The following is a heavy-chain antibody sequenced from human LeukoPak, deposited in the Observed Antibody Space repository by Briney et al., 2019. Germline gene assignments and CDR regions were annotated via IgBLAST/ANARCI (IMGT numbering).Heavy chain of an antibody. CDR2: INPSGGST. CDR1: GGTFSSYA. CDR3: ARGHLGP. J-gene: IGHJ5*02. V-gene: IGHV1-46*01. Sequence: ASVKVSCKASGGTFSSYAISWVRQAPGQGLEWMGIINPSGGSTSYAQKFQGRVTMTRDTSTSTVYMELSNLRSEDTAVYYCARGHLGPWGQGTLVTVSS. D-gene: IGHD3-16*01.